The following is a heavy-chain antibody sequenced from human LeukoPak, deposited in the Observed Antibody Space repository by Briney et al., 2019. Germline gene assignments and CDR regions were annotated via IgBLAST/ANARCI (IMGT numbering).Heavy chain of an antibody. CDR3: ARGDYYDSSGYSDRRYYYYYMDV. D-gene: IGHD3-22*01. V-gene: IGHV1-69*05. CDR1: GGTFSSYA. Sequence: SVKVSCKASGGTFSSYAISWVRQAPGQGLEWMGGIIPTLGTANYAQKFQGRVTITTDESTSTAYMELSSLRSEDTAVYYCARGDYYDSSGYSDRRYYYYYMDVWGKGTTVTVSS. CDR2: IIPTLGTA. J-gene: IGHJ6*03.